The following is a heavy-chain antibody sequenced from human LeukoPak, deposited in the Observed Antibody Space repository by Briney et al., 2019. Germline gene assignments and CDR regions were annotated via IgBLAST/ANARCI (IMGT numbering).Heavy chain of an antibody. D-gene: IGHD4-23*01. CDR1: GFTFSSSA. CDR2: ISNNGGYT. Sequence: GSLRLSCAASGFTFSSSAMSWVRQAPGKGLEWVSAISNNGGYTYYADSVQGRFTISRDNSKSTLCLQMNSLRAEDTAVYYCARDSVVTLALDYWGQGTLVTVSS. J-gene: IGHJ4*02. V-gene: IGHV3-23*01. CDR3: ARDSVVTLALDY.